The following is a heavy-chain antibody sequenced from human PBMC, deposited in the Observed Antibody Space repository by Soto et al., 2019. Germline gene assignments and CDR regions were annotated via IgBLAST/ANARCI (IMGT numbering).Heavy chain of an antibody. V-gene: IGHV3-23*01. CDR1: GFTFSSYA. CDR2: ISESGGST. CDR3: AKHVKLAAADLYFDY. D-gene: IGHD6-13*01. J-gene: IGHJ4*02. Sequence: GGSLRLSCAASGFTFSSYAMSWVRQAPGKGLEWVSVISESGGSTYYADSVKGRFTISRDNSKNTLYLQMNSLRAEDTAVYYCAKHVKLAAADLYFDYWGQGTLVTVSS.